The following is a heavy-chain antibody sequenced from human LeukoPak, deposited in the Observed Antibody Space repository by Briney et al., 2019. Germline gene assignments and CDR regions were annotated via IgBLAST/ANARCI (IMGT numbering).Heavy chain of an antibody. D-gene: IGHD3-10*01. CDR1: GFTFSSYA. V-gene: IGHV3-64*01. CDR2: ISSNGGST. CDR3: ARVGRGPFASKYYYYYMDV. J-gene: IGHJ6*03. Sequence: GGSLRLSCAASGFTFSSYAMHWVRQAPGKGLEYVSAISSNGGSTYYANSVKGRFTISRDNSKNTLYLQMGSLRAEDMAVYYCARVGRGPFASKYYYYYMDVWGKGTTVTVSS.